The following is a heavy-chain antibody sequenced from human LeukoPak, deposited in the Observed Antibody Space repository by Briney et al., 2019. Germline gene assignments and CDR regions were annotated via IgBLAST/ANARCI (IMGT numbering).Heavy chain of an antibody. Sequence: ASVKVSCKVSGYTLTELSMHWVRQAPGKGLEWMGGFDPEDGETIYAQKFQGRVTMTEDTSTDTAYMGLSSLRSEDTAVYYCGLGVGAGPDYWGQGTLVTVSS. CDR3: GLGVGAGPDY. CDR2: FDPEDGET. D-gene: IGHD1-26*01. J-gene: IGHJ4*02. V-gene: IGHV1-24*01. CDR1: GYTLTELS.